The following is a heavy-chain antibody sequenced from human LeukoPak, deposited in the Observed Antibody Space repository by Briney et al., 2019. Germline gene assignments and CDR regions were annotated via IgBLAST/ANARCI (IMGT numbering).Heavy chain of an antibody. CDR1: GFTVSSNY. CDR3: ATYRQVLLPFEA. Sequence: GGSLRLSCAASGFTVSSNYMNWVRQPPGKGLEWVSSIFPSGGEIHYADSVRGRFTISRDNSKSTLSLQMNSLRAEDTAIYYCATYRQVLLPFEAWGRGTLVTVSS. CDR2: IFPSGGEI. J-gene: IGHJ5*02. D-gene: IGHD2-8*02. V-gene: IGHV3-53*01.